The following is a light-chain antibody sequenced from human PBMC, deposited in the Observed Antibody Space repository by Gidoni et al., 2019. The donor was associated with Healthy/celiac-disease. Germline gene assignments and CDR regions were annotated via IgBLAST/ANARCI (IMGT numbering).Light chain of an antibody. V-gene: IGKV3-11*01. CDR1: QSVSSY. CDR2: DAS. Sequence: EIVLTQSPATLSLSPGERATLSCRASQSVSSYLAWYQQKPGQAPRLLIYDASNRATGLPAMFIGSGSGPDFTLTIRSLEPEDFAVYYCQQRSNWPLTFGGGTKVEIK. CDR3: QQRSNWPLT. J-gene: IGKJ4*01.